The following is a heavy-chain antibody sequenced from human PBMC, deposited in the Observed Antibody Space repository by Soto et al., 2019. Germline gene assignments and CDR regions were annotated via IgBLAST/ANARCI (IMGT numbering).Heavy chain of an antibody. CDR3: AKDVHYDILTGIEYFHH. CDR2: ISGSAAST. CDR1: GFTFSGYG. V-gene: IGHV3-23*01. Sequence: GGSLRLSCAASGFTFSGYGMSWVRQAPGKGLEWVSGISGSAASTNYADSVKGRFTISRDNSKSTLYLQMNSLRAEDTAVYYCAKDVHYDILTGIEYFHHWAQGTLVTVSS. J-gene: IGHJ1*01. D-gene: IGHD3-9*01.